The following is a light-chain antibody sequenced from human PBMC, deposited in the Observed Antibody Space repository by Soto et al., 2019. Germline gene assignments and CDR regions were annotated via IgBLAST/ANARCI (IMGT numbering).Light chain of an antibody. J-gene: IGKJ4*01. Sequence: DIQMTQSPSSVSASVGDRVTITCWASQGISSSLAWYQQKPGKAPSLLIYAASTLQSGVPSRFSGSGSGTDFTLTISSLQPEDFATYYCQQANSFPPTFGGGTKVEIK. CDR2: AAS. CDR3: QQANSFPPT. V-gene: IGKV1D-12*01. CDR1: QGISSS.